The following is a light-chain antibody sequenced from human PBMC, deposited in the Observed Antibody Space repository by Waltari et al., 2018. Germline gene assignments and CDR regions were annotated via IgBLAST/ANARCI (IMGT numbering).Light chain of an antibody. CDR3: QQYGSSAFT. Sequence: EIVLTKSPGTLSLSPGERATLSCRASQSVSSNYLAWYQQKPVQAPRLLIYGASSRATGIPDRFSGSGSGTDFTLTISRLEPEDFAVYYCQQYGSSAFTFGPGTKVDIK. CDR2: GAS. J-gene: IGKJ3*01. CDR1: QSVSSNY. V-gene: IGKV3-20*01.